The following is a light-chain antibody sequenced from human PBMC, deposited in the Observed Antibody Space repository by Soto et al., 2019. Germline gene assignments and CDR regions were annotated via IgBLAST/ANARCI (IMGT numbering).Light chain of an antibody. CDR2: DAS. CDR3: QQYDNLPSIT. J-gene: IGKJ5*01. Sequence: DIQMTQSPSSLSSSGGYMFTICCEASRDISKNLNWYQQKAGKAPKLLIRDASNLETGVPSRFSGSGSGTHFIFTISSLQPEDFATYYCQQYDNLPSITFGQGTRLEIK. V-gene: IGKV1-33*01. CDR1: RDISKN.